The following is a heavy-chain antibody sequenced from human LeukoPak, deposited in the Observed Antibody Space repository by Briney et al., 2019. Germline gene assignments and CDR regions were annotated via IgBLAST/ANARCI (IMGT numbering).Heavy chain of an antibody. J-gene: IGHJ4*02. V-gene: IGHV1-18*01. CDR2: SSAYNGNT. CDR1: CYTFTRHG. CDR3: ARAHRADFYDSSGSD. D-gene: IGHD3-22*01. Sequence: ASVKVSCKASCYTFTRHGISRVRQAPGQGLEWVGWSSAYNGNTNYAQKLQGRVTMTTDTSTSTAYMELRSLRSDDTAVYYCARAHRADFYDSSGSDWGQGTLVTVSS.